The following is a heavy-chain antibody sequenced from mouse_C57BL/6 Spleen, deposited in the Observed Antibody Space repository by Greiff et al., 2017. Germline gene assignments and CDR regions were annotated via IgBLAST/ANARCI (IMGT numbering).Heavy chain of an antibody. J-gene: IGHJ2*01. V-gene: IGHV14-2*01. D-gene: IGHD2-3*01. Sequence: VQLQQSGAELVKPGASVKLSCTASGFNFKDYYMHWVKQRPEQGLEWIGRIDPEDGDTKYAPKFQGKATMTADKSSNTAYLQLSSLTSEDTAVYYCARDYDGYWFDYWGQGTTLTVSA. CDR1: GFNFKDYY. CDR2: IDPEDGDT. CDR3: ARDYDGYWFDY.